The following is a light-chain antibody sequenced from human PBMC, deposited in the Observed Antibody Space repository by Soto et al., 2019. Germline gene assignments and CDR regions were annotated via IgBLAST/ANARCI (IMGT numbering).Light chain of an antibody. J-gene: IGLJ1*01. CDR1: SSDVATYNH. Sequence: QSALTQPASVSGSPGQSITISCTGTSSDVATYNHVSWYQQYLGKAPKLMIYEVSNRPSGVSNRFSGSKSGNTASLTISGLQAEDEGDYYCSSYTSSSTLVFGTGTKLTV. CDR3: SSYTSSSTLV. V-gene: IGLV2-14*01. CDR2: EVS.